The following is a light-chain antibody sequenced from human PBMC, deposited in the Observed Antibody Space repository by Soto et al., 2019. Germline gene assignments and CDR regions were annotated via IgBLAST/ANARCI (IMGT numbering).Light chain of an antibody. V-gene: IGKV1-5*03. Sequence: DSQMTQYPSTLSASVGDRVTITCRASQSISSGLAWYQQKPGKAPKLLISKASTLHSGVPPRFSGSGSGTEFTLIISSLQPDDFATYYCQQYERYPMTFGGGTKVEIK. CDR1: QSISSG. J-gene: IGKJ4*01. CDR3: QQYERYPMT. CDR2: KAS.